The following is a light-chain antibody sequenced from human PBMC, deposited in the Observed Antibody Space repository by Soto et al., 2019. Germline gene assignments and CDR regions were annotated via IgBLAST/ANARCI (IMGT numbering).Light chain of an antibody. CDR2: DAS. CDR3: QPDINCPST. V-gene: IGKV1-12*02. CDR1: QSVSNF. J-gene: IGKJ5*01. Sequence: DIQMTQSPSSVSASVGDRVTITCRASQSVSNFLMWYQQKPGKAPKLLIYDASSLQSGVPSRFSGSGSGTDFTLTISSLQADDFATYYGQPDINCPSTFGRGTRLEIK.